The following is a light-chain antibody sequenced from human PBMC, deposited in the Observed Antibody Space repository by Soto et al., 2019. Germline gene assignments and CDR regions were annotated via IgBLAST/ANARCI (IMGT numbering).Light chain of an antibody. V-gene: IGLV2-8*01. Sequence: QSVLTQPPSASGSPGQSVTISCTGTNSDVGVYDVVSWYQHHPGKAPRLIIYEVVQRPSGVSDRFSGSKSGNTASLTVSGLQAADEADYFCKSYAGSNTYVFGSGTKVTVL. J-gene: IGLJ1*01. CDR3: KSYAGSNTYV. CDR2: EVV. CDR1: NSDVGVYDV.